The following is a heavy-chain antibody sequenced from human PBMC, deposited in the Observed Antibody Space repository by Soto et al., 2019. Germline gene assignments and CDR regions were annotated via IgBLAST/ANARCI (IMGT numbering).Heavy chain of an antibody. D-gene: IGHD4-17*01. CDR3: ARDGYGDYVGVGWFDP. CDR2: IYHSGST. Sequence: PLSLTCAGSGGSISSGGYSWSWIRQPPGKGVEWIGYIYHSGSTYYNPSLKSRVTISVDRSKNQFSLKLSSVTAADTAVYYCARDGYGDYVGVGWFDPWGQGTLVTVSS. J-gene: IGHJ5*02. V-gene: IGHV4-30-2*01. CDR1: GGSISSGGYS.